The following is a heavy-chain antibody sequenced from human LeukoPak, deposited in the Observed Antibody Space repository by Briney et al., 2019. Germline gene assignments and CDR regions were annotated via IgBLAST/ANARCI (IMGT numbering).Heavy chain of an antibody. J-gene: IGHJ5*02. D-gene: IGHD2-15*01. CDR1: GGSIDTQSYY. CDR3: ARLTLSSYWFDP. CDR2: IFYTGTT. V-gene: IGHV4-39*02. Sequence: SETLSLTCTVSGGSIDTQSYYWVWIRQPPGKGLEWVGSIFYTGTTFHNPALESRVALSVDRSKNHFSLRLNALTAADTAVYYCARLTLSSYWFDPWGQGTLVIVSS.